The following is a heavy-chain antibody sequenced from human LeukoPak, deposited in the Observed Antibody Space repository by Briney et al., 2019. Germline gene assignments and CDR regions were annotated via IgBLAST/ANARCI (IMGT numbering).Heavy chain of an antibody. V-gene: IGHV4-34*01. J-gene: IGHJ4*02. D-gene: IGHD6-6*01. CDR2: INHSGST. CDR1: GGSFSGYY. CDR3: ARGAVEYSSSPFDY. Sequence: SETLSLTCAVYGGSFSGYYWSWIRQPPGKGLEWIGEINHSGSTNYNPSLKSRVTISVDTSKNQFSLKLSSVTAADTAVYYCARGAVEYSSSPFDYWCQGTLVTVSS.